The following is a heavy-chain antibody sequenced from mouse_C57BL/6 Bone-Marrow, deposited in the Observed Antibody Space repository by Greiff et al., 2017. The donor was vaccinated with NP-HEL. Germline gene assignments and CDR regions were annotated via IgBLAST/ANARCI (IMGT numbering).Heavy chain of an antibody. CDR3: TRALYYGSSPWFAY. CDR2: ISSGGDYI. CDR1: GFTFSSYA. Sequence: DVMLVESGEGLVKPGGSLKLSCAASGFTFSSYAMSWVRQTPEKRLEWVAYISSGGDYIYYADTVKGRFTISRDNARNTLYLQMSSLKSEDTAMYYCTRALYYGSSPWFAYWGQGTLVTVSA. D-gene: IGHD1-1*01. J-gene: IGHJ3*01. V-gene: IGHV5-9-1*02.